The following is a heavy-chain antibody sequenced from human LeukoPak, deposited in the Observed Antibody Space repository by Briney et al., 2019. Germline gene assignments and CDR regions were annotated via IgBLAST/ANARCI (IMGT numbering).Heavy chain of an antibody. CDR1: GGSFSGYY. D-gene: IGHD3-22*01. V-gene: IGHV4-34*01. CDR2: INHSGST. Sequence: SETRSLTCAVYGGSFSGYYWSWIRQPPGKWLEWIGVINHSGSTNYNPSLKSRVTISVDTSKNQSSLKLSSVTAADTAVYYCARRPSYTYYYDRSGYYLNYCGPGTLVTVSS. J-gene: IGHJ4*02. CDR3: ARRPSYTYYYDRSGYYLNY.